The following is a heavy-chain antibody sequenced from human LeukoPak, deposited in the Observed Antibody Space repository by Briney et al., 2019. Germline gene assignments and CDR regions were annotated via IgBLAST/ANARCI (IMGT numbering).Heavy chain of an antibody. D-gene: IGHD2-2*01. CDR1: GGSISSYY. CDR3: ARAVAVPAAMRGYYYYYGLDV. Sequence: SETLSVTCTVSGGSISSYYRSWIRQPPGKGLEWIGYIYASGSTNYNPSLKSRVTISVDTSKNQFSLKLSSVTAADTAVYYCARAVAVPAAMRGYYYYYGLDVWGQGTTVTVSS. V-gene: IGHV4-59*01. CDR2: IYASGST. J-gene: IGHJ6*02.